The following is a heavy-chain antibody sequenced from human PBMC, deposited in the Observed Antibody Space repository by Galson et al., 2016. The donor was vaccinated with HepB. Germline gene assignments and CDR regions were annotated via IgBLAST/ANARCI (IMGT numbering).Heavy chain of an antibody. J-gene: IGHJ4*02. V-gene: IGHV3-49*03. D-gene: IGHD1-26*01. CDR3: TRGGWSRESYFDY. CDR1: GFTFGDYA. Sequence: SLRLSCAASGFTFGDYAMSWFRQAPGKGLEWVGFIRRKAYGGTPEYAASVKGRFTISRDDSRSIAYLQMNSLKTEDTAVYYCTRGGWSRESYFDYWGQGTLVTVSS. CDR2: IRRKAYGGTP.